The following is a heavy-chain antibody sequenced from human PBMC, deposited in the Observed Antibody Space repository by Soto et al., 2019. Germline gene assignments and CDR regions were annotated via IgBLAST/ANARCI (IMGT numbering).Heavy chain of an antibody. CDR2: ISGSGGST. V-gene: IGHV3-23*01. CDR1: GFPFSNSI. CDR3: AKDMEIEADYDY. Sequence: PGVSLILSCASCGFPFSNSIMTLLRQAQGKGLKRVTVISGSGGSTYFADSVKGRFTISRDNSKNTLYLQMNCLRAEDTAVYYCAKDMEIEADYDYWGQGP. J-gene: IGHJ4*02. D-gene: IGHD1-1*01.